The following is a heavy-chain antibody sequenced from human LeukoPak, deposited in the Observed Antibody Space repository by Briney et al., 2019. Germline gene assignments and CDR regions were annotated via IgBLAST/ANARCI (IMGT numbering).Heavy chain of an antibody. D-gene: IGHD3-16*01. CDR1: GFTFSSYS. V-gene: IGHV3-23*01. CDR2: ISGSGGST. CDR3: AKDLGAGSPEYFDY. J-gene: IGHJ4*02. Sequence: GGSLRLSCAASGFTFSSYSLNWVRQAPGMGLEWVSAISGSGGSTYYADSVKGRFTISRDNSKNTLYLQMNSLRAEDTAVYYCAKDLGAGSPEYFDYWGQGTLVTVSS.